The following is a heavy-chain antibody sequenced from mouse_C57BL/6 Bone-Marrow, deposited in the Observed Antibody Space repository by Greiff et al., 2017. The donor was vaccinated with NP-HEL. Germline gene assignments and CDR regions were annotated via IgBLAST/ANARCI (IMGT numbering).Heavy chain of an antibody. CDR2: ISDGGRYT. CDR1: GFTFSSYA. CDR3: AREVSGSSFYWYFDV. J-gene: IGHJ1*03. D-gene: IGHD1-1*01. V-gene: IGHV5-4*01. Sequence: EVKLMESGGGLVKPGGSLKLSCAASGFTFSSYAMSWVRQTPEKRLEWVATISDGGRYTYYPDNVKGRFTISRDNAKNNLYLQMSHLKSEDTAMYYCAREVSGSSFYWYFDVWGTGTTVTVSS.